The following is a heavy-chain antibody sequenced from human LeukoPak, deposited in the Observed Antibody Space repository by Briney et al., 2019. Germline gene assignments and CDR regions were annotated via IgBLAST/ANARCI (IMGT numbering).Heavy chain of an antibody. CDR3: VRGGSYFLDAFDI. CDR1: GFTFSNFW. J-gene: IGHJ3*02. Sequence: PTGGSLRLSCAASGFTFSNFWMHWVRQAPGKGLVWVSRVHSDGSVTTYADSVTGPVKGRFTISRDNAKSTLYLQMNSLRPEDTAVYYCVRGGSYFLDAFDIWGQGTMVTVSS. V-gene: IGHV3-74*01. D-gene: IGHD3-22*01. CDR2: VHSDGSVT.